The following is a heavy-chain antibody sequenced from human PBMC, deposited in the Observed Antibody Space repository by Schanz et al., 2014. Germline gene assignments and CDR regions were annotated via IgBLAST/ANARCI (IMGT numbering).Heavy chain of an antibody. CDR1: GYTFTNYG. D-gene: IGHD2-15*01. CDR3: ARVTLYCRGGSCPFDY. Sequence: QVQLVQSGAEVKKPGASVKVSCKASGYTFTNYGISWVRQAPGQGLEWMGWINPNSGGTDYAQKFQGRVTMTSDTSISTAYMVLSRLRSDDTAVYYCARVTLYCRGGSCPFDYWGQGSLVTVSS. CDR2: INPNSGGT. J-gene: IGHJ4*02. V-gene: IGHV1-2*02.